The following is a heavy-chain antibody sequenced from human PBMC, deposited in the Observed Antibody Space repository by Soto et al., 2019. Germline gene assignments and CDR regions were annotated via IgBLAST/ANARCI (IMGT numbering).Heavy chain of an antibody. CDR2: ISSDSTNI. D-gene: IGHD3-22*01. J-gene: IGHJ6*02. V-gene: IGHV3-48*02. CDR3: AREDTSGFYRRGYYGMDV. Sequence: PGASLRLSCAASGFTFSSYSMSWVRHAPGKGLEWVSYISSDSTNIYYADSVKGRFTISRDNDKNSLYLQMNSLRDEDTAVFYCAREDTSGFYRRGYYGMDVWGQGTTVTVSS. CDR1: GFTFSSYS.